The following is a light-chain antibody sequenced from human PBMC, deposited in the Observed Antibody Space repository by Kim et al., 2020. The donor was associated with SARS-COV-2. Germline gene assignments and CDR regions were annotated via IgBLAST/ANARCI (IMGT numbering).Light chain of an antibody. J-gene: IGKJ2*01. CDR2: WCF. V-gene: IGKV2-28*01. CDR3: MQALQTPPYT. Sequence: PASISCRSSQRLLPTNGYHSFDWSLNKPGQSPQLLIYWCFNRASGVPDRFSGGGSGTAFTLKISRVEAEDVGIYYCMQALQTPPYTFGQGTKLEI. CDR1: QRLLPTNGYHS.